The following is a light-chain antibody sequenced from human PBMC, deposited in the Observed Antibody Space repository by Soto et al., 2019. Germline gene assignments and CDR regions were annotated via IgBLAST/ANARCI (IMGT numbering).Light chain of an antibody. Sequence: IVLTQSPGTLSLSPGERATLSCRASQSVSSSYLAWYQQKPGQAPRLLIYGVSSRATGIPDRFSGSGSGTDFTLTISRLEPEDFAVYYCQQYGSSPPITLGQGTRLEIK. V-gene: IGKV3-20*01. CDR2: GVS. J-gene: IGKJ5*01. CDR3: QQYGSSPPIT. CDR1: QSVSSSY.